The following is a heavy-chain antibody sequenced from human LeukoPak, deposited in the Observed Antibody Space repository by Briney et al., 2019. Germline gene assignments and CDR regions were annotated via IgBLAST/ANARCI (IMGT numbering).Heavy chain of an antibody. CDR1: GFTFSSYE. J-gene: IGHJ4*02. CDR3: ARGTYGDTGFDY. D-gene: IGHD4-17*01. V-gene: IGHV3-48*03. Sequence: PGGSLRLSCAASGFTFSSYEMNWVRQAPGKGLEWVSYISSSGSTIYYADSVKGRFTISRDNAKNSLYLQMNSLRAEDTAVYYCARGTYGDTGFDYWGQGTLVTVSS. CDR2: ISSSGSTI.